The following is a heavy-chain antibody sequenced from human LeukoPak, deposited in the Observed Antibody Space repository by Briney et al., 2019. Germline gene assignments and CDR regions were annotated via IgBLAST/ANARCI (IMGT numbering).Heavy chain of an antibody. CDR3: ARELRALLWFGEETDAFDI. CDR2: ISSSSSTI. J-gene: IGHJ3*02. V-gene: IGHV3-48*01. CDR1: GFTFSSYS. Sequence: PGGSLRLSCAASGFTFSSYSMNWVRQAPGKGLEWVSYISSSSSTIYYADSVKGRFTISRDNAKNSLYLQMNSLRAEDTAVYYCARELRALLWFGEETDAFDIWGQGTMVTVSS. D-gene: IGHD3-10*01.